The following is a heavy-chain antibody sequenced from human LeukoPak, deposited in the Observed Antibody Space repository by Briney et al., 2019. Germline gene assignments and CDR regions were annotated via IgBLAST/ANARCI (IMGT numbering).Heavy chain of an antibody. Sequence: PGGSLRLSSAASGFTFSSYAMSWVRQAPGKGLEWVSAISGSGGSTYYADSVKGRFTISRDNSKNTLYLQMNSLRAEDTAVYYCASTPSIAAAGTFFDYWGQGTLVTVSS. CDR3: ASTPSIAAAGTFFDY. D-gene: IGHD6-13*01. V-gene: IGHV3-23*01. CDR1: GFTFSSYA. CDR2: ISGSGGST. J-gene: IGHJ4*02.